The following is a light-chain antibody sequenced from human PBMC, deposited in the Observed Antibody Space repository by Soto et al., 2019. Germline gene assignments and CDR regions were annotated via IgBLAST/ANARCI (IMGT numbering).Light chain of an antibody. Sequence: QSVLTQPPSASGTPGQRVTISCSGSSSNIGSNTVNWYQQLPGTAPKLVIYSNNHRPSGVPDRFSGSKSGTSASLAISGLQSEDEADYYCVAWDERLNGYVVLGGGTKLTVL. CDR2: SNN. CDR1: SSNIGSNT. V-gene: IGLV1-44*01. CDR3: VAWDERLNGYVV. J-gene: IGLJ2*01.